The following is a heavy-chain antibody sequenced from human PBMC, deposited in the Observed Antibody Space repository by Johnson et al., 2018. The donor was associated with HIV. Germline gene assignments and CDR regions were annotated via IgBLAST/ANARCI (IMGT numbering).Heavy chain of an antibody. CDR2: ISSSGTTV. D-gene: IGHD6-6*01. V-gene: IGHV3-11*04. J-gene: IGHJ3*02. CDR3: ARAGSSSSGPRAFDI. Sequence: QVQLVESGGGVVQPGGSLRLSCAASGFTFSDYYMGWIRQTPGKGLEWVSYISSSGTTVYYADSVKGRFSISRDNAKHSLYLQMNSLRAEDTAVYYCARAGSSSSGPRAFDIWGQGTMVTVSS. CDR1: GFTFSDYY.